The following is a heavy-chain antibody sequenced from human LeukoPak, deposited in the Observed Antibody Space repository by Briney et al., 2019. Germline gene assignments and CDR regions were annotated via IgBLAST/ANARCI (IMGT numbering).Heavy chain of an antibody. CDR2: ISSTSSYI. CDR1: GFTFSSYA. Sequence: PGGSLRLSCAASGFTFSSYAMNWVRQAPGKGLEWVSSISSTSSYIYYADSVKGRFTISRDNAKNSLYLQMNSLRAEDTAVYYCARTLWGLTLLSSDYWGQGTLVTVSS. CDR3: ARTLWGLTLLSSDY. D-gene: IGHD3-16*01. V-gene: IGHV3-21*01. J-gene: IGHJ4*02.